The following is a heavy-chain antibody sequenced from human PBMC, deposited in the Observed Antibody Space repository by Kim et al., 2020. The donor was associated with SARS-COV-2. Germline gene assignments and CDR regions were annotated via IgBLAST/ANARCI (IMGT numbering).Heavy chain of an antibody. CDR1: GFTFDDYA. CDR3: AKDSSAYYYDSSGYNYFDY. Sequence: GGSLRLSCAASGFTFDDYAMHWVRQAPGKGLEWVSGISWNSGSIGYADSVKGRFTISRDNAKNSLYLQMNSLRAEDTALYYCAKDSSAYYYDSSGYNYFDYWGQGTLVTVSS. D-gene: IGHD3-22*01. CDR2: ISWNSGSI. V-gene: IGHV3-9*01. J-gene: IGHJ4*02.